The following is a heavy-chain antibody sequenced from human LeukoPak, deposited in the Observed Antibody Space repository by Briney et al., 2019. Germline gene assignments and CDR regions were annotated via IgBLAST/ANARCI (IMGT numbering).Heavy chain of an antibody. Sequence: ASVKVSCKASGYTFTSYGISWVRQAPGQGLEWMGWISAYNGNTNYAQKLQGRVTMTTDTSTSTAYMELRSLRSDDTAVYYCASSPEYYDFWSGYYYYGMDVWGQGTTVTVSS. CDR2: ISAYNGNT. CDR3: ASSPEYYDFWSGYYYYGMDV. CDR1: GYTFTSYG. D-gene: IGHD3-3*01. J-gene: IGHJ6*02. V-gene: IGHV1-18*01.